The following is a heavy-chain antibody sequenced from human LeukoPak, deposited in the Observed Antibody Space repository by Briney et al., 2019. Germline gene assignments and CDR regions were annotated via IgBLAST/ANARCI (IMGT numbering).Heavy chain of an antibody. CDR3: EGTAEGQYSIFDY. J-gene: IGHJ4*02. CDR1: GGSISSGGYY. D-gene: IGHD5-18*01. Sequence: SQTLSLTCTVSGGSISSGGYYWSWIRQHPGKGLEWIGYIYYSGSTYYNPPLKSRVTISVDTSKNQFSLKLSSVTAADTAVYYCEGTAEGQYSIFDYWGQGTLVTVSS. V-gene: IGHV4-31*03. CDR2: IYYSGST.